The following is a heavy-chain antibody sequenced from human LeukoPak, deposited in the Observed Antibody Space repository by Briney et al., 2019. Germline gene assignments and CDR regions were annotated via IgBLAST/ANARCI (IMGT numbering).Heavy chain of an antibody. CDR2: IYYSGST. CDR1: GGSISSYY. Sequence: KSSETLSLTCTVSGGSISSYYWSWIRQPPGKGLEWIGYIYYSGSTNYNPSLKSRVTISVDTSKNQFSLKLGSVTAADTAVYYCARGPIVVVTPDAFDIWGQGTMVTVSS. V-gene: IGHV4-59*01. D-gene: IGHD3-22*01. J-gene: IGHJ3*02. CDR3: ARGPIVVVTPDAFDI.